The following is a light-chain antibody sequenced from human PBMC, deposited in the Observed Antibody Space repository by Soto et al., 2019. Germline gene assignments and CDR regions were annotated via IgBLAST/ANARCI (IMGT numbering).Light chain of an antibody. Sequence: EIVLTQSPGTLSLFPGERATLSCRASQSVSSRNLAWYRQKPGQAPSLLIYGAFDRATGIPDRFSGSVSTTDLTLTISRLEPEDFALYYWLLYGESPQAYTFGQGTKLDIK. CDR1: QSVSSRN. CDR2: GAF. V-gene: IGKV3-20*01. CDR3: LLYGESPQAYT. J-gene: IGKJ2*01.